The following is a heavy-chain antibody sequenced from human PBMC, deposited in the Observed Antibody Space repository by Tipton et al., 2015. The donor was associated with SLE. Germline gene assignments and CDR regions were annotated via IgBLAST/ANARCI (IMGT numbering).Heavy chain of an antibody. D-gene: IGHD6-19*01. CDR1: GFTFSSYD. CDR2: ISYDGSNK. J-gene: IGHJ3*02. CDR3: ASELGQWAFDI. V-gene: IGHV3-30*04. Sequence: SLRLSCAASGFTFSSYDMHWVRQAPGKGLEWVAVISYDGSNKYYADSVKGRFTISRDNSKNTLYLQMNSLRVEDTAVYFCASELGQWAFDIWGQGTMVTVFS.